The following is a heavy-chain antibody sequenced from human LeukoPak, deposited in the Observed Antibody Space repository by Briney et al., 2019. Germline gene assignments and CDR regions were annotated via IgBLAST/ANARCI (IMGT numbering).Heavy chain of an antibody. CDR1: GFTFDDYA. Sequence: PGGSLRLSCAASGFTFDDYAMHWVRQAPGKGLEWVSGISWNSGSIGYADSVKGLFTISRDNAKNSLYLQMNSLRAEDTALYYCAKAGSGWYTDYWGQGTLVTVSS. D-gene: IGHD6-19*01. V-gene: IGHV3-9*01. CDR2: ISWNSGSI. J-gene: IGHJ4*02. CDR3: AKAGSGWYTDY.